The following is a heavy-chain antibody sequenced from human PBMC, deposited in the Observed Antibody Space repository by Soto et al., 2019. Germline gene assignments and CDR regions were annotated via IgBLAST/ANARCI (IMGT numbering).Heavy chain of an antibody. V-gene: IGHV2-5*02. D-gene: IGHD2-15*01. CDR3: AREEVEVVVGDTVNWFDP. CDR2: IYWDDDK. Sequence: SGPTLVNPTQTLTLTCTFSGFSLSTNGVGVAWIRQPPGKTLEWLALIYWDDDKRYSPSLKSRLTITKHTSKNQVVLTMTNMDPVDTATYYCAREEVEVVVGDTVNWFDPWGQGTLVTVSS. J-gene: IGHJ5*02. CDR1: GFSLSTNGVG.